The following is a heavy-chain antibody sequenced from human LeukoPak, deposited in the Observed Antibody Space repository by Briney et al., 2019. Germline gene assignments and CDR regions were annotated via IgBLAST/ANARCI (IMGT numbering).Heavy chain of an antibody. V-gene: IGHV5-51*01. D-gene: IGHD6-13*01. CDR2: IYPGDSRV. CDR3: ACRDLSSTWSYP. Sequence: GESLKISCKGVGYSFTNYWIGWVRQVPGKGMEWMGVIYPGDSRVRYNPSFQGQVTISVDKSVSTAYLRWISLKASDTAMYYCACRDLSSTWSYPWGQGTLVTVSS. J-gene: IGHJ5*02. CDR1: GYSFTNYW.